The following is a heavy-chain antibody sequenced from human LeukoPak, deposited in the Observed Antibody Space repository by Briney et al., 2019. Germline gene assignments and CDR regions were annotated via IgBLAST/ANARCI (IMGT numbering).Heavy chain of an antibody. CDR2: IYYSGST. D-gene: IGHD2-15*01. CDR1: GGSISSYY. J-gene: IGHJ4*02. V-gene: IGHV4-59*08. CDR3: ARQNLDCSGGSCYGKYYFDY. Sequence: SETLSLSCTVSGGSISSYYWSWIRQPPGKGLEWVGYIYYSGSTNYNPSLKSRVTISVDTSKNQFSLKLSSVTAADTAVYYCARQNLDCSGGSCYGKYYFDYWGQGTLVTVSS.